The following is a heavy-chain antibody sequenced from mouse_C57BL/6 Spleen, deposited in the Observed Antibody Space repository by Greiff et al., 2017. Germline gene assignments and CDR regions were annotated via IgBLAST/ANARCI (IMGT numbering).Heavy chain of an antibody. Sequence: VQLQQSGAELVRPGASVTLSCKASGYTFTDYEMHWVKQTPVHGLEWIGAIDPETGGTAYNQKFKGKAILTADKSSSTAYMELRSLTSEDSAVYYCTNYSRGYFDVWGTGTTVTVSS. CDR2: IDPETGGT. J-gene: IGHJ1*03. CDR3: TNYSRGYFDV. D-gene: IGHD1-1*01. V-gene: IGHV1-15*01. CDR1: GYTFTDYE.